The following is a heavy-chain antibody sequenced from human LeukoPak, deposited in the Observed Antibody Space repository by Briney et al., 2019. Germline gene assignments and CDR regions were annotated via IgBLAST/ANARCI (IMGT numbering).Heavy chain of an antibody. D-gene: IGHD3-22*01. CDR3: ATSYDSSPNDAFDI. CDR1: GFTFSSYG. J-gene: IGHJ3*02. CDR2: ISYDGSNK. Sequence: AGGSLRLSCAASGFTFSSYGMHWVRQAPGKGLEWVAVISYDGSNKYYADSVKGRFTISRDNSKNTLYLQMNSLRAEDTAVYYCATSYDSSPNDAFDIWGQGTMVTVSS. V-gene: IGHV3-30*03.